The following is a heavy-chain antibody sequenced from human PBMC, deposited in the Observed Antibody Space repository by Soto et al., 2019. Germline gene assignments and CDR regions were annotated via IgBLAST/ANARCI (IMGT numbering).Heavy chain of an antibody. CDR1: GFTFSNYA. V-gene: IGHV3-30-3*01. D-gene: IGHD6-19*01. CDR3: ARDPLAVERPY. Sequence: LRLSCAASGFTFSNYAMHWVRQAPGKGLEWVAVISYDGSNKYYADSVKGRFTISRDNSKNTLYLQMNSLRAEDTAVYYCARDPLAVERPYWGQGTLVTVSS. J-gene: IGHJ4*02. CDR2: ISYDGSNK.